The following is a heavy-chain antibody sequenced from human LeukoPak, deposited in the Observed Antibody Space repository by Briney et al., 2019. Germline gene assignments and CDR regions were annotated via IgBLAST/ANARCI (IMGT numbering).Heavy chain of an antibody. V-gene: IGHV3-73*01. CDR2: IRSKADSYTT. D-gene: IGHD6-13*01. CDR1: GFTFSGSA. CDR3: RAAADLNDY. Sequence: GGSLRLSCAASGFTFSGSAMHWVRQASGKGLEWLGRIRSKADSYTTAYAASVKGRFIVSRDDSKNTAYLQMNSLKTEDTAVYYCRAAADLNDYWGQGTLVTISS. J-gene: IGHJ4*02.